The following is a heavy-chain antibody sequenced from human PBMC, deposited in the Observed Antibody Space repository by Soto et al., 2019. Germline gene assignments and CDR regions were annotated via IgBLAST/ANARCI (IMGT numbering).Heavy chain of an antibody. CDR1: GYKVSTWHNFTSYW. V-gene: IGHV5-51*01. D-gene: IGHD3-3*01. CDR3: ASLGFIYVFLSGYYNVHHYYGIDV. J-gene: IGHJ6*02. Sequence: PGESLKISCMGSGYKVSTWHNFTSYWIAWVRQMPGEGLEWMGIIYLGDSDTRYSPSFQGQVTISANKSINSVYLQWSSLKASDTATYYCASLGFIYVFLSGYYNVHHYYGIDVWGQGTTVTVSS. CDR2: IYLGDSDT.